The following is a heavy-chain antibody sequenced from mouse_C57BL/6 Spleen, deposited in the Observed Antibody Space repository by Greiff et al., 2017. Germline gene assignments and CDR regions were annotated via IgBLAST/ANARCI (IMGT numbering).Heavy chain of an antibody. CDR3: ARGYDYEYYYAMDY. Sequence: EVQLQQSGPELVKPGASVKIPCKASGYTFTDYNMDWVKQSHGKSLEWIGDINPNNGGTIYNQKFKGKATLTVDKSSSTAYMELRSLTSEDTAVYYCARGYDYEYYYAMDYWGQGTSVTVSS. J-gene: IGHJ4*01. CDR1: GYTFTDYN. D-gene: IGHD2-4*01. CDR2: INPNNGGT. V-gene: IGHV1-18*01.